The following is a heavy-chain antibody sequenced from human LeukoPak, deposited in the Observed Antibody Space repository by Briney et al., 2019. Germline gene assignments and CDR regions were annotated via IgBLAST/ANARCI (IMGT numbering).Heavy chain of an antibody. CDR1: GGTFSSYA. CDR2: IIPIFGTA. CDR3: ARGADSRNYRDYYYYYYMDV. J-gene: IGHJ6*03. Sequence: SVKVSCKASGGTFSSYAISWVRQAPGQGLEWMGGIIPIFGTANYAQKFQGRVTITADKSTSTAYMELSSLRSEDTAVYYCARGADSRNYRDYYYYYYMDVWGKGTTVTVSS. D-gene: IGHD3-22*01. V-gene: IGHV1-69*06.